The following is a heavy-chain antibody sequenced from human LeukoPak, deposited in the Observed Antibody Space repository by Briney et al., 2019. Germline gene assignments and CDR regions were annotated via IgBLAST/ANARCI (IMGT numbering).Heavy chain of an antibody. CDR2: IYPGDSDT. J-gene: IGHJ4*02. D-gene: IGHD2-2*02. CDR1: GYSFTSYW. CDR3: ARHSRRYCSSTSCYNEIDY. V-gene: IGHV5-51*01. Sequence: GESLKTSCKGSGYSFTSYWIGWVRQLPGKGLEWMGIIYPGDSDTRYSPSFQGQVTISADKSISTAYLQWSSLRASDTAMYYCARHSRRYCSSTSCYNEIDYWGQGTLVSVSS.